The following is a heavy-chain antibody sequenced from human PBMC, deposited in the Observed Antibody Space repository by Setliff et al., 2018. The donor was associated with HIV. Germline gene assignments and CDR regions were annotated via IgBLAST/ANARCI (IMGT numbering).Heavy chain of an antibody. J-gene: IGHJ6*02. Sequence: GGSLRLSCAASGFTFSSYVTNWVRQAPGKGLEWVSGITDRGDKTYYADSVKGRVSISRDNSKNTVDLHMNSLRAEDTAVYYCARKLRPGYGMDVWGQGTPVTVSS. V-gene: IGHV3-23*01. D-gene: IGHD3-10*01. CDR2: ITDRGDKT. CDR1: GFTFSSYV. CDR3: ARKLRPGYGMDV.